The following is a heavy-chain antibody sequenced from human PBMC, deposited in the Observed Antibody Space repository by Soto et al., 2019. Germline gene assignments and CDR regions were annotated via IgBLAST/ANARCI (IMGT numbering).Heavy chain of an antibody. CDR3: ARRAHMSRRGETFSYYYYGMDV. D-gene: IGHD3-16*01. CDR2: IDPIDSYT. V-gene: IGHV5-10-1*01. J-gene: IGHJ6*02. Sequence: EVQLVQSGAEVKKPGESLRISCKGSGYSFTSYWISWVRQMPGKGLEWMGRIDPIDSYTNYSPSFQGHVTISADKSISTAYPQWSRLKASDTAMYYCARRAHMSRRGETFSYYYYGMDVWGQGTTVTVSS. CDR1: GYSFTSYW.